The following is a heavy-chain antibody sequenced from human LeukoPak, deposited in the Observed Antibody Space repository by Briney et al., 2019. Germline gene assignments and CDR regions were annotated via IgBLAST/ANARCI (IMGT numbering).Heavy chain of an antibody. J-gene: IGHJ3*02. D-gene: IGHD4-17*01. Sequence: ASVKVSCKASGYTFTSYYMHWVRQAPGQGLEWMGIINPSGGSTSYAQKFQGRVTMTRDTSTSTVYMELSSLRSEDTAVYYCARGGDYGDYRLTMIPGHGAFDIWGQGTMVTVSS. V-gene: IGHV1-46*01. CDR2: INPSGGST. CDR3: ARGGDYGDYRLTMIPGHGAFDI. CDR1: GYTFTSYY.